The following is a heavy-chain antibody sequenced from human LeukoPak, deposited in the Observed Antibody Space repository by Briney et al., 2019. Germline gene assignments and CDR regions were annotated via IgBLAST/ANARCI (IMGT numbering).Heavy chain of an antibody. J-gene: IGHJ4*02. D-gene: IGHD3-22*01. CDR2: IYYGGST. Sequence: PSETLSLTCTVSGGSISSYYWSWIRQPPGKGLEWIGYIYYGGSTDYNPSLKCRVTISKDTSKTQFSLRLSSVTAADTAVYYCARARLDSSGRFDYWGQGTLVTVSS. V-gene: IGHV4-59*01. CDR1: GGSISSYY. CDR3: ARARLDSSGRFDY.